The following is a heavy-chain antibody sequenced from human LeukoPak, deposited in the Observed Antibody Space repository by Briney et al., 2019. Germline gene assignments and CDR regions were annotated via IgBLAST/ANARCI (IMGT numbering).Heavy chain of an antibody. Sequence: GGSLRLSCAASGFTFSSYGMSWVRQAPGKGLEWVSAISGSGGSTYYADSVKGRFTISRDNSKNTLYLQMNSLRAEDTAVYYCAKSKMATTYFFDYWGQGTLVTVSS. CDR1: GFTFSSYG. D-gene: IGHD5-24*01. CDR2: ISGSGGST. J-gene: IGHJ4*02. CDR3: AKSKMATTYFFDY. V-gene: IGHV3-23*01.